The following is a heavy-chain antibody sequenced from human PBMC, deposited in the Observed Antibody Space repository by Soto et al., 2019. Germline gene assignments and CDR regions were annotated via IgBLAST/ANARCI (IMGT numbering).Heavy chain of an antibody. D-gene: IGHD3-10*01. CDR3: ARVNEVLWFGETKLNWFDP. V-gene: IGHV4-34*01. CDR2: INHSGST. Sequence: SETLSLTCAVYGGSFSGYYWSWIRQPPGKGLEWIGEINHSGSTNYNPSLKSRVTISVDTSKNQFSLKLSSVTAADTAVYYCARVNEVLWFGETKLNWFDPWGQGTLVTVSS. J-gene: IGHJ5*02. CDR1: GGSFSGYY.